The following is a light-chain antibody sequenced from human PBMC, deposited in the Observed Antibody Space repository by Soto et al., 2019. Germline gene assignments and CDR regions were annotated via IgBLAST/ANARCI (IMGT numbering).Light chain of an antibody. V-gene: IGKV3-11*01. J-gene: IGKJ5*01. CDR3: QQRSNWPPIT. CDR1: QSVSSSY. CDR2: DAS. Sequence: EIVLTQSPGTLSLSTWERATLSCMVTQSVSSSYLAWYQQKPGQAPRLLIYDASNRATGIPARFSGSGSGTDFTLTISSLEPEDFAVYYCQQRSNWPPITFGQGTRLEIK.